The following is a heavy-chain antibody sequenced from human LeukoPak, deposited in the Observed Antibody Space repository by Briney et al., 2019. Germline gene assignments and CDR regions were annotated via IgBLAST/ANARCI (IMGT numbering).Heavy chain of an antibody. V-gene: IGHV1-2*02. CDR1: GYTFTGYY. CDR3: ARRRDLYSGSYYPFDY. CDR2: INPNSGGT. D-gene: IGHD1-26*01. Sequence: GASVKVSCKASGYTFTGYYMHWVRQAPGQGLEWIGWINPNSGGTNYAQKFQGRVTMTRDTSISTAYLQWSSLKASDTAMYYCARRRDLYSGSYYPFDYWGQGTLVTVSS. J-gene: IGHJ4*02.